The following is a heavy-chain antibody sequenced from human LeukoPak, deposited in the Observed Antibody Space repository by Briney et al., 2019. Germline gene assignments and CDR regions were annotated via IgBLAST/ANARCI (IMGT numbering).Heavy chain of an antibody. D-gene: IGHD1-26*01. CDR1: GYSISTNYY. Sequence: PSETLSLTCTVSGYSISTNYYWAWIRQSPGTGLEWIGSVYHNGETYYNPSLKSRVIISVDTCKNEFSLRLTSVTAADTAVYYCVTPRSWELSDMAVWGKGTTVIVSS. CDR2: VYHNGET. J-gene: IGHJ6*03. V-gene: IGHV4-38-2*02. CDR3: VTPRSWELSDMAV.